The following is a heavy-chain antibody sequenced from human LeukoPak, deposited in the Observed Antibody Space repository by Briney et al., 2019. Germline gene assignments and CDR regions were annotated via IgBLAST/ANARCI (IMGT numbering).Heavy chain of an antibody. D-gene: IGHD2-8*01. CDR2: IYYSGNT. V-gene: IGHV4-39*01. J-gene: IGHJ4*02. CDR1: GGSIRSSSYY. Sequence: SETLSLTCTVSGGSIRSSSYYWGWIRQPPGKGLEWIGSIYYSGNTYYNPSLKSRVTIFVAPSENQFSLNLSSVTAADTAVYYCARHGPLAMVYAGTFDYWGQGTPITVSS. CDR3: ARHGPLAMVYAGTFDY.